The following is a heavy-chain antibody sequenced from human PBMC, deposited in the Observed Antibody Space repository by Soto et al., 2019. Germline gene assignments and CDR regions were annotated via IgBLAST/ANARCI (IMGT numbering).Heavy chain of an antibody. V-gene: IGHV4-59*01. J-gene: IGHJ4*02. CDR1: GGSISSYY. CDR2: IYYSGST. D-gene: IGHD5-12*01. CDR3: ARGLVGTDRWYFDY. Sequence: SETLSLTCTVSGGSISSYYWSWIRQPPGKGLEWIGYIYYSGSTNYNPSLKSRVTISVDTSKNQFSLKLSSVTAADTAVYYCARGLVGTDRWYFDYWGQGTLVTVSS.